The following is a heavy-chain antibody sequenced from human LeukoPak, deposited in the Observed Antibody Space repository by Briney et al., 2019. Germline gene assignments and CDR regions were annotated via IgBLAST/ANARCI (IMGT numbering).Heavy chain of an antibody. Sequence: SETLSLTCTVSGGSISSYYWSWIRQPAGKGLEWIGRIYTSGSTNYNPSLKSRVTMSVDTSKNQFSLKLSSVTAAATAVYYRARGPVTAIKGAYYMDVWGKGTTVTVSS. D-gene: IGHD5-18*01. CDR3: ARGPVTAIKGAYYMDV. V-gene: IGHV4-4*07. J-gene: IGHJ6*03. CDR1: GGSISSYY. CDR2: IYTSGST.